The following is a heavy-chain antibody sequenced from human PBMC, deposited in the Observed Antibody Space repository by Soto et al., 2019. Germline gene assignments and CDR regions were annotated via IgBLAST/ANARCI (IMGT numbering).Heavy chain of an antibody. CDR2: IIPIFGTA. CDR3: ARDQVYMVRGDNWFDP. CDR1: GGTFSSYA. J-gene: IGHJ5*02. Sequence: GASVKVSCKASGGTFSSYAISWVRQAPGQGLEWMGGIIPIFGTANYAQKFQGRVTITADESTSTAYMELSSLRSEDTAVYYCARDQVYMVRGDNWFDPWGQGTRVTVSS. D-gene: IGHD3-10*01. V-gene: IGHV1-69*13.